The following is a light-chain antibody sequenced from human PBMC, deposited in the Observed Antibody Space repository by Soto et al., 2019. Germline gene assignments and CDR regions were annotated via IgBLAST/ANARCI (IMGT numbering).Light chain of an antibody. CDR1: QSVSYSSNNKNS. Sequence: DIVMTQSPDSLAVSLGERATINCKSSQSVSYSSNNKNSLAWYQQKAGQPPKLLIYWASTRESGVPDRFSGSGSGTDFTLTINSLQTEDVAVYYCQQYYSNAALTFGGGTTVEIK. CDR3: QQYYSNAALT. J-gene: IGKJ4*01. CDR2: WAS. V-gene: IGKV4-1*01.